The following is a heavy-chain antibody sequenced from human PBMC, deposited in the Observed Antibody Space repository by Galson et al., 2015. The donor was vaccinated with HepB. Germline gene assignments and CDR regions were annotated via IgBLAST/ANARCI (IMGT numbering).Heavy chain of an antibody. D-gene: IGHD2-15*01. V-gene: IGHV3-23*01. CDR1: GFSFTRYA. CDR2: ITSSGGNS. J-gene: IGHJ4*02. CDR3: AKDGIMVANNPYHFHY. Sequence: SLRLSCAASGFSFTRYAMTWVRQAPGKGLEWVSSITSSGGNSYYTDSVKGRFTVSRDNSKNTLLLRLNSLRAEDTAMYFCAKDGIMVANNPYHFHYWGQGTLVTVSP.